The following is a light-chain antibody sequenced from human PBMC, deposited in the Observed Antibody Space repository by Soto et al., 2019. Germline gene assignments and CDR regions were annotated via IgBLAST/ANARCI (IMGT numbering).Light chain of an antibody. J-gene: IGLJ1*01. CDR2: EDS. CDR1: SSDVGGYNY. Sequence: QSVLTQPASVSGSPGQSITISCTGTSSDVGGYNYVSWYQQHPGKAPKLIIYEDSNRPSGVPNRFSGSKSGNTASLTISGLQAEDEDDYYCSSYTSSSTGVFGTGTKLTVL. CDR3: SSYTSSSTGV. V-gene: IGLV2-14*01.